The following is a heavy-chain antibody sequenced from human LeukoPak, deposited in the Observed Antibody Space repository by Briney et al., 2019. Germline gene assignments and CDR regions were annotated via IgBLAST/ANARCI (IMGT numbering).Heavy chain of an antibody. CDR2: IYHSGST. J-gene: IGHJ5*02. Sequence: PSETLSLTCAVSGGSISSGGYSWSWIRQPPGKGLEWIGYIYHSGSTYYNPSLKSRVTISVDRSKNQFSLKPSSVTAADTAVYYCARDAYYDFWSGMFDPWGQGTLVTVSS. D-gene: IGHD3-3*01. CDR3: ARDAYYDFWSGMFDP. V-gene: IGHV4-30-2*01. CDR1: GGSISSGGYS.